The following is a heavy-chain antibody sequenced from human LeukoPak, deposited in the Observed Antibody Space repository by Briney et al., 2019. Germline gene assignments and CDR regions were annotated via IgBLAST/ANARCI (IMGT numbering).Heavy chain of an antibody. CDR2: INSDGSST. J-gene: IGHJ4*02. V-gene: IGHV3-74*01. CDR1: GSTFSSYW. Sequence: GGSLRLSCAASGSTFSSYWMHWVRQAPGKGLVWVSRINSDGSSTSYADSVKGRFTISRDNAKNTLYLQMNSLRAEDTAVYYCATPRSTSRGYYFDYWGQGTLVTVSS. CDR3: ATPRSTSRGYYFDY. D-gene: IGHD2-2*01.